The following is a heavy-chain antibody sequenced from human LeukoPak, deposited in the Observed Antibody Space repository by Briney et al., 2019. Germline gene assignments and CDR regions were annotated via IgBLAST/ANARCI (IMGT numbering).Heavy chain of an antibody. CDR2: IYYSGST. D-gene: IGHD3-22*01. CDR1: GGSISSYY. J-gene: IGHJ4*02. CDR3: ARAKDYYDSSGYYITMRYFDY. Sequence: SETLSLTCTVSGGSISSYYWSWIRQPPGKGLERIGYIYYSGSTNYNPSLKSRVTISVDTSKNQFSLKLSSVAAADTAVYYCARAKDYYDSSGYYITMRYFDYWGQGTLVTVSS. V-gene: IGHV4-59*01.